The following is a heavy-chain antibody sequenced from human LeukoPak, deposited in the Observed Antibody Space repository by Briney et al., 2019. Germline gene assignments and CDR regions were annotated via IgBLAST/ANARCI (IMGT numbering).Heavy chain of an antibody. D-gene: IGHD6-6*01. Sequence: GGSLRLSCAASGFTFSNFYMHWVRQAPGKGLEWVAVISSDGGNKYSTDSVKGRFAISRDNSRNTVDLQMNSLRSEDTAVYYCASLSLGHYWGQGTLVTVSS. CDR1: GFTFSNFY. J-gene: IGHJ4*02. CDR3: ASLSLGHY. CDR2: ISSDGGNK. V-gene: IGHV3-30*09.